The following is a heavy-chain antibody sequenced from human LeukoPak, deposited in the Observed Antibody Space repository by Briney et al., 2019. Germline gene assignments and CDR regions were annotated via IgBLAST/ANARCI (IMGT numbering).Heavy chain of an antibody. J-gene: IGHJ3*02. V-gene: IGHV3-7*01. CDR1: GFTFSSYW. CDR2: IKQDGSEK. CDR3: ARDCSGGSCYFDAFDI. D-gene: IGHD2-15*01. Sequence: PGGSLRLSCAASGFTFSSYWMSWVCQAPGKGLEWVANIKQDGSEKYYVDSVKGRFTISRDNAKNSLYLQMNSLRAEDTAVYYCARDCSGGSCYFDAFDIWGQGTMVTVSS.